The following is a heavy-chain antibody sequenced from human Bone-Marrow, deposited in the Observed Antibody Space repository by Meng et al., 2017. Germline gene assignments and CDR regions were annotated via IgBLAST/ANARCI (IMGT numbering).Heavy chain of an antibody. D-gene: IGHD2-21*02. CDR2: IKSNTDGGTA. J-gene: IGHJ6*02. CDR3: ARKSDLEFYYYYYGMDV. CDR1: GFYFNNAW. V-gene: IGHV3-15*01. Sequence: GESLKISCAASGFYFNNAWMSWVRQAPGKGLEWVGRIKSNTDGGTAEYSAPVTGRFTISRDESKSTLYLQMNSLRAEDTAVYYVARKSDLEFYYYYYGMDVWGQGTTVTVSS.